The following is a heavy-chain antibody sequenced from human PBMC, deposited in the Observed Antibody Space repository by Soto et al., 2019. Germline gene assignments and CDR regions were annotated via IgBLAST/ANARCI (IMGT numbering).Heavy chain of an antibody. CDR3: ARDSVYCSGDSCYPCDY. D-gene: IGHD2-15*01. J-gene: IGHJ4*02. V-gene: IGHV1-18*01. CDR2: ISAYNGNT. CDR1: GYTFTTYG. Sequence: QVQLVQSGAEVKKPGASVKVSCKASGYTFTTYGISWVRQAPGQGLEWMGWISAYNGNTNSAQKLQGRGTMTTDTTTSTAYMELRGLRSDDTAVYYCARDSVYCSGDSCYPCDYGGQGTLVTVSS.